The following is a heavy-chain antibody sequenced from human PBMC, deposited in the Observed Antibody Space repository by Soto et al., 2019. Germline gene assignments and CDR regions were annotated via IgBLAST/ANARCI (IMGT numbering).Heavy chain of an antibody. CDR1: GYTFTSYA. CDR3: ARPSDIVVVPAAGNTIDY. D-gene: IGHD2-2*01. V-gene: IGHV1-3*01. Sequence: GASVKVSCKASGYTFTSYAMHWVRQAPGQRLEWMGWINAGNGNTKYSQKFQGRVTITRDTSASTAYMELSSLRSEDTAVYYCARPSDIVVVPAAGNTIDYWGQGTLVTAPQ. J-gene: IGHJ4*02. CDR2: INAGNGNT.